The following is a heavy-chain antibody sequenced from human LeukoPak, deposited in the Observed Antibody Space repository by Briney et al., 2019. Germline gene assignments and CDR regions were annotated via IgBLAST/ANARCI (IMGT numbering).Heavy chain of an antibody. CDR1: GGSFSGYY. J-gene: IGHJ5*02. V-gene: IGHV4-34*01. CDR3: ARGASLLRHYNWFDP. D-gene: IGHD3-9*01. Sequence: SETLSLTCAVYGGSFSGYYWSWIRQPPGKGLEWIGEINHSGSTNYNPSLKSRVTISVDTSKNQFSLKLSSVTAADTAVYYCARGASLLRHYNWFDPWGQGTLVTVSS. CDR2: INHSGST.